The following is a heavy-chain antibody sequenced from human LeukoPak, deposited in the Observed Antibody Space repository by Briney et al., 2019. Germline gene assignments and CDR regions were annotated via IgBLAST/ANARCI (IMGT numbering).Heavy chain of an antibody. CDR3: AGKSAFEYSSSSSFDP. Sequence: TSETLSLTCTVSGGSISSYYWSWIRKPPGKGLEGIGYIYYSGSTNYNPSLKSRVTISVDTSKNQFSLKLSSVTAADTAVYYCAGKSAFEYSSSSSFDPWGQGTLVTVSS. V-gene: IGHV4-59*01. CDR2: IYYSGST. J-gene: IGHJ5*02. CDR1: GGSISSYY. D-gene: IGHD6-6*01.